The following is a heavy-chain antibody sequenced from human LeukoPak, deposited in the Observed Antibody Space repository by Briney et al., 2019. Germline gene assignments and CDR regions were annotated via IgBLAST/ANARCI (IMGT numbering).Heavy chain of an antibody. D-gene: IGHD2-15*01. V-gene: IGHV3-30*18. CDR2: ISNDGSNK. CDR1: GFTFSTYG. CDR3: AKDAGHCSGGSCYRQDY. J-gene: IGHJ4*02. Sequence: GGSLSLSRAASGFTFSTYGMHWVRQAPGKGPEWVAVISNDGSNKYHAESVRGRFTISRDNSKNTLYLQMNSLRAEDTAVYYCAKDAGHCSGGSCYRQDYWGQGTLVTVSS.